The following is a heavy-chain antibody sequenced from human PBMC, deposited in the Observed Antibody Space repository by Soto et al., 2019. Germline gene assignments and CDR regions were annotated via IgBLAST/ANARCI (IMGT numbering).Heavy chain of an antibody. V-gene: IGHV1-8*01. Sequence: ASVKVSCKASGYTFTIYDINWVRQATGQGLEWMGWMNPNSGNTGYAQKFQGRVTMTRNTSISTAYMELSSLRSEDTAVYYCARAREERGSGYYDFWSGYFEKYNWFDPWGQGTLVTVSS. D-gene: IGHD3-3*01. CDR2: MNPNSGNT. CDR3: ARAREERGSGYYDFWSGYFEKYNWFDP. CDR1: GYTFTIYD. J-gene: IGHJ5*02.